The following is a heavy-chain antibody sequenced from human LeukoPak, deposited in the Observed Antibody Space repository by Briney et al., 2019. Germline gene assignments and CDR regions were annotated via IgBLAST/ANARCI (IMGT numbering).Heavy chain of an antibody. Sequence: SVKVSCKASGFTFTSSAVQWVRQARGQRLEWIGWIVVGSGNTNYAQKFQERVTITRDMSTSTAYMELSGLRSEDTAVYYCAAVIYGSGSLGYNWFDPWGQGTLVTVSS. V-gene: IGHV1-58*01. J-gene: IGHJ5*02. CDR2: IVVGSGNT. CDR1: GFTFTSSA. D-gene: IGHD3-10*01. CDR3: AAVIYGSGSLGYNWFDP.